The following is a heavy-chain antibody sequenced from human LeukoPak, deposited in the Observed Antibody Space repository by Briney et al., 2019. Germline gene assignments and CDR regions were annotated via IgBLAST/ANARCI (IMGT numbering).Heavy chain of an antibody. D-gene: IGHD6-13*01. CDR2: INHSGST. J-gene: IGHJ4*02. Sequence: PSETLSLTCAVYGGSFSGYYWSWIRQPPGKGLEWIGEINHSGSTNYNPSLKSRVTISVDTSKNQFSLKLSSVTAADTAVYYRARGRTRNYSSSWRYYFDYWGQGTLVTVSS. CDR3: ARGRTRNYSSSWRYYFDY. CDR1: GGSFSGYY. V-gene: IGHV4-34*01.